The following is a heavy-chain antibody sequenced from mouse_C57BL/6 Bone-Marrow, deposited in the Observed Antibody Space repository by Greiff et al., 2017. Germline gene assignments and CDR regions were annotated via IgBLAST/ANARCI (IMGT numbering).Heavy chain of an antibody. J-gene: IGHJ1*03. D-gene: IGHD1-1*01. V-gene: IGHV1-81*01. CDR1: GYTFTSYG. CDR3: ARSDYYYGSSYGYFDV. Sequence: VQLQESGAELARPGASVKLSCKASGYTFTSYGISWVKQRTGQGLEWIGEIYPRSGNTYYNEKFKGQATLTADKSSSTAYEELRSLRSEDSAVYFCARSDYYYGSSYGYFDVWGTGTTVTVSA. CDR2: IYPRSGNT.